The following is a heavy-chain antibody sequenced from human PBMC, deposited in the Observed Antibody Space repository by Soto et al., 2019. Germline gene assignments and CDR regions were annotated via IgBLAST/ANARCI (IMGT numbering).Heavy chain of an antibody. CDR1: GFTFSSYA. CDR2: ISGSGGST. D-gene: IGHD2-15*01. V-gene: IGHV3-23*01. J-gene: IGHJ6*02. Sequence: GGSLRLSCAASGFTFSSYAMSWVRQAPGKGLEWVSAISGSGGSTYYADSVKGRFTISRDNSKNTLYLQMNSLRAEDTAVYYCAKDYIIVVVGGSWAISYSYYGMDVWGQGTTVTVSS. CDR3: AKDYIIVVVGGSWAISYSYYGMDV.